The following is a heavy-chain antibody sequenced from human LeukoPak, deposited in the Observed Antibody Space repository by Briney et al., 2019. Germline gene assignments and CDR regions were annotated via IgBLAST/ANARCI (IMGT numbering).Heavy chain of an antibody. CDR2: ISYDGSNK. J-gene: IGHJ6*02. D-gene: IGHD6-13*01. CDR3: AKEAAGYYYYGMDV. V-gene: IGHV3-30*18. CDR1: GFTFSSYG. Sequence: PGRSLRLSCAASGFTFSSYGMHWVRQAPGKGLEWVAVISYDGSNKYYADSVKGRFTISRDNSKNTLYLQMNSLRAEDTAAYYCAKEAAGYYYYGMDVWGQGTTVTVSS.